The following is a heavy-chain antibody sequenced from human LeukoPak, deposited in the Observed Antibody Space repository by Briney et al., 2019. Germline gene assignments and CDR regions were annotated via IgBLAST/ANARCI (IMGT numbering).Heavy chain of an antibody. D-gene: IGHD3-22*01. V-gene: IGHV1-3*01. Sequence: ASVKVSCKASGYTFTNYAIHWVRQAPGQRLEWMRWINAGSGNTKYSQRFQGRVTISRDTSASTAYMELSSLRSEDTALYFCARGFYDSSAYYPYDYWGQGILVTVSS. CDR2: INAGSGNT. CDR1: GYTFTNYA. J-gene: IGHJ4*02. CDR3: ARGFYDSSAYYPYDY.